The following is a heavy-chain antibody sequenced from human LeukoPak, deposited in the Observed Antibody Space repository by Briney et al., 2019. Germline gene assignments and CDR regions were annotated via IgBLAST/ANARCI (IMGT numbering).Heavy chain of an antibody. CDR1: GDSFSSSSYY. Sequence: PSETLSLTCTVSGDSFSSSSYYWGWIRQPPGKGLEWIGNIYYTGSTYYNPSLKSRVTLSLDTSNKRFSLKLNSVTAADTAVYYRARAKGDYWGQGTLVTVSS. V-gene: IGHV4-39*07. CDR2: IYYTGST. CDR3: ARAKGDY. J-gene: IGHJ4*02.